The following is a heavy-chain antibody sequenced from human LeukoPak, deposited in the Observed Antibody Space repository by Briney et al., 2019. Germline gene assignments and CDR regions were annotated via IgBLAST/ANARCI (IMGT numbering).Heavy chain of an antibody. CDR3: ARLGYCSGGSCYWHFQH. CDR2: ISGSGGST. CDR1: GFTFSSYA. Sequence: GGSLRLSCAASGFTFSSYAMSWVRQAPGKGLEWVSAISGSGGSTYYADSVKGRFTISRDNSKNTLYLQMNSLRAEDTAVYYCARLGYCSGGSCYWHFQHWGQGTLVTVSS. D-gene: IGHD2-15*01. J-gene: IGHJ1*01. V-gene: IGHV3-23*01.